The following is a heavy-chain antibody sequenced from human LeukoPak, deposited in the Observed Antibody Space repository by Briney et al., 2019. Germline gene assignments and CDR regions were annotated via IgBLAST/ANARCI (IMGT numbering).Heavy chain of an antibody. V-gene: IGHV4-34*01. CDR1: GGSFSGYY. J-gene: IGHJ4*02. Sequence: SETLSLTCAVYGGSFSGYYWSWIRQPPGKGLEWIGEINHSGSTNYNPSLKSRVTISVDTSKNQFSLKLSSVTAADTAVYYCARGVRYSSSWHSFGYYFDYWGQGTLVTVSS. CDR2: INHSGST. D-gene: IGHD6-13*01. CDR3: ARGVRYSSSWHSFGYYFDY.